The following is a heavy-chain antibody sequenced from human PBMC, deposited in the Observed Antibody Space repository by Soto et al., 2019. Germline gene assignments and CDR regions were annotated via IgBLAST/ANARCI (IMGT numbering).Heavy chain of an antibody. CDR2: IYYSGST. CDR3: ARHYSSGSRNWFDP. Sequence: SETLSLTCSVSGGSINSSSYFWGWVRQPPGKGLEWIGSIYYSGSTYYNPSLRSRVTIPVDTSKNQFSLKLSSVTAADTAVFYCARHYSSGSRNWFDPWGQGTLVTVSS. CDR1: GGSINSSSYF. V-gene: IGHV4-39*01. J-gene: IGHJ5*02. D-gene: IGHD6-19*01.